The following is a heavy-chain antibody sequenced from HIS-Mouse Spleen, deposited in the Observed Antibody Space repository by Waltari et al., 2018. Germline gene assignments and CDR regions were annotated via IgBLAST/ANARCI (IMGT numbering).Heavy chain of an antibody. CDR1: GGSFSGYY. Sequence: QVQLQQWGAGLLKPSETLSLTCAVYGGSFSGYYWRWIRKPPGKGLEWIGEINHSGSTNYNPSLKSRVTISVDTSKNQFSLKLSSVTAADTAVYYCARGPSIAAAGYYFDYWGQGTLVTVSS. J-gene: IGHJ4*02. CDR2: INHSGST. V-gene: IGHV4-34*01. CDR3: ARGPSIAAAGYYFDY. D-gene: IGHD6-13*01.